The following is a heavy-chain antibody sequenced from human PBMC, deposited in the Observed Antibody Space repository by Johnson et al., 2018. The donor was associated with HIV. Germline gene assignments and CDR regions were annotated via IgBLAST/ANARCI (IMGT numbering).Heavy chain of an antibody. Sequence: QVQLVESGGGVVQPGRSLRLSCAASGFTVSNYAIHWVRQAPGKGLEWVAVISYDGSNKYYADSVKGRFTISRDNSKNTLYLQMNSLRAEDTAVYYCARSSTVVTPHDIWGQGTMVTVSS. CDR3: ARSSTVVTPHDI. CDR1: GFTVSNYA. CDR2: ISYDGSNK. J-gene: IGHJ3*02. V-gene: IGHV3-30*04. D-gene: IGHD4-23*01.